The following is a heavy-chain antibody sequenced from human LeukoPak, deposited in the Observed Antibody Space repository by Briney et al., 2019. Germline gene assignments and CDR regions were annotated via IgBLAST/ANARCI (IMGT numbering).Heavy chain of an antibody. V-gene: IGHV1-58*02. CDR3: AAGYSGSYHDAFGI. CDR1: GFTFTSSA. Sequence: GASVKVSCKASGFTFTSSAMQWVRQARGQRLEWIGWIVVGSGNTNYAQKFQERVTITRDMSTSTAYMELSSLRSEDTAVYYCAAGYSGSYHDAFGIWGQGTMVTVSS. D-gene: IGHD1-26*01. J-gene: IGHJ3*02. CDR2: IVVGSGNT.